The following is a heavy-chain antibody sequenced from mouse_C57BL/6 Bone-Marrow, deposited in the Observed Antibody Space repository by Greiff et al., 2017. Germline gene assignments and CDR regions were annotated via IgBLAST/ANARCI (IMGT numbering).Heavy chain of an antibody. CDR3: ASSGLIYYWAMDD. J-gene: IGHJ4*01. CDR2: IYPRSGNT. Sequence: QVQLQQSGAELARPGASVKLSCKASGYTFTSYGISWVKQRTGQGLEWIGEIYPRSGNTSYNEKFKGKATLTADKSSSTAYMALRSLTSEDSAVLFCASSGLIYYWAMDDWGQGTSVTVSS. D-gene: IGHD3-2*02. V-gene: IGHV1-81*01. CDR1: GYTFTSYG.